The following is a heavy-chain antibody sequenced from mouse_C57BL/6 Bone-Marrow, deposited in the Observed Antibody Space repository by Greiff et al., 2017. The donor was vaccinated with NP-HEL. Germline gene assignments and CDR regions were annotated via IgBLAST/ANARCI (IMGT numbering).Heavy chain of an antibody. CDR2: IDPSDSYT. D-gene: IGHD1-1*01. Sequence: QVQLQQSGAELVKPGASVKLSCKASGYTFTSYWMQWVKQRPGQGLEWIGEIDPSDSYTNYNQKFKGKATLTVDTSSSTAYMQLSSLTSEDSAVYYCARVTTVVGGGGWDYWGQGTSVTVSS. CDR1: GYTFTSYW. V-gene: IGHV1-50*01. J-gene: IGHJ4*01. CDR3: ARVTTVVGGGGWDY.